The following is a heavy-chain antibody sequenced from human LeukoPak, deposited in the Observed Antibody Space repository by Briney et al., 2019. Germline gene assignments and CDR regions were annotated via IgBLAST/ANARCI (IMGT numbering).Heavy chain of an antibody. Sequence: SETLSLTCTVSGGSISSSSYYWGWIRQPPGKGLEWIGSIYFGGGTYYSPSLKSRVTISLDTSKNQFSLKLTSVTAADTAVYYCTRGKRELLWFGGQGTLVTVSS. V-gene: IGHV4-39*07. D-gene: IGHD3-10*01. CDR3: TRGKRELLWF. CDR1: GGSISSSSYY. J-gene: IGHJ1*01. CDR2: IYFGGGT.